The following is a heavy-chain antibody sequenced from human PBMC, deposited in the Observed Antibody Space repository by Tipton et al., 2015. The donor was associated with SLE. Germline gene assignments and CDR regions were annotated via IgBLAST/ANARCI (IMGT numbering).Heavy chain of an antibody. J-gene: IGHJ3*02. D-gene: IGHD1-26*01. CDR1: GGSISSTTYY. CDR3: ARLVSSYHAFDI. CDR2: IYYSGST. V-gene: IGHV4-39*01. Sequence: LRLSCTVSGGSISSTTYYWGWIRQPPGKGLEWIGSIYYSGSTYYNPSLKSRVTISADTSKNQFSLKLSSVTAADTAVYYRARLVSSYHAFDIWGQGTMVTVSS.